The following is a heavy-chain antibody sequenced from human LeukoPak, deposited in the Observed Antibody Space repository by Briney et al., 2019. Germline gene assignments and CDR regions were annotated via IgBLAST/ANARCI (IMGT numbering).Heavy chain of an antibody. V-gene: IGHV3-23*01. J-gene: IGHJ4*02. CDR3: ARLVGDRTIYDS. Sequence: GGSLRLSCAASGFTFSSYAMSWVRQAPGKGLEWVSAISGSGGSTYYADSVKGRFTISRDNSKNTLYLQMNSLRVEDTGVYYCARLVGDRTIYDSWGQGTLVTVSS. CDR2: ISGSGGST. D-gene: IGHD1-26*01. CDR1: GFTFSSYA.